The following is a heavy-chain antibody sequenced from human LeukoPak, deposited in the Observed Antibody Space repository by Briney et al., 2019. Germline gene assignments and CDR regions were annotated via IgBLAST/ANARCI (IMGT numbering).Heavy chain of an antibody. V-gene: IGHV3-33*01. CDR1: GFTFSSYG. D-gene: IGHD3-10*01. CDR3: ARDRGVRGVMRYYYYGMDV. J-gene: IGHJ6*02. Sequence: GGSLRLSCAASGFTFSSYGIHWVRQAPGKGLEWVAVIWYDGSNKYYADSVKGRFTISRDNSKNTLYLQMNSLRAEDTAVYYCARDRGVRGVMRYYYYGMDVWGQGTTVTVSS. CDR2: IWYDGSNK.